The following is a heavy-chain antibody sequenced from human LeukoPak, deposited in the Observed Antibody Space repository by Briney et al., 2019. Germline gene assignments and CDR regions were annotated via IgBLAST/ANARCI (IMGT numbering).Heavy chain of an antibody. CDR1: GFTLSNHW. J-gene: IGHJ4*02. D-gene: IGHD1-26*01. CDR2: IKQGGSDK. Sequence: GGSLRLSCEASGFTLSNHWMTWVRQAPGKGLEWVATIKQGGSDKFYVDSVKGRFTISGDNARNSLYLQMNSLRAEDTAVYYCARDPFELRGQGTLVTVSS. V-gene: IGHV3-7*01. CDR3: ARDPFEL.